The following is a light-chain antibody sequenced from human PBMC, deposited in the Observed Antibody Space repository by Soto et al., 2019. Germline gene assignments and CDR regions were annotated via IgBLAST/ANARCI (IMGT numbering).Light chain of an antibody. CDR1: QDISNY. Sequence: DIPMTKSPSSLSASVGDRVTITCQASQDISNYLNWYQQKPGKAPKLLIYDASNLETGVPSRFSESGSGTDFTFTISSLQPEDIATYYCQQYDNLPLTFGGGTKVEIK. CDR2: DAS. CDR3: QQYDNLPLT. J-gene: IGKJ4*01. V-gene: IGKV1-33*01.